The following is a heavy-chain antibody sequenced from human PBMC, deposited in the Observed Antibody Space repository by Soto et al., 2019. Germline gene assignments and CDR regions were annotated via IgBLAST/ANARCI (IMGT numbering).Heavy chain of an antibody. J-gene: IGHJ6*02. CDR2: VYRDGDT. CDR3: ARRFVNYFGMDV. CDR1: GFTVNSNY. Sequence: GGSLRLSCAASGFTVNSNYMTWVRQAPGKGLEWVSVVYRDGDTHYADSVKGRFTISRDNSKNTVYLQMNSLRADDTAVYYCARRFVNYFGMDVWGQGTTVTVSS. D-gene: IGHD3-16*02. V-gene: IGHV3-53*01.